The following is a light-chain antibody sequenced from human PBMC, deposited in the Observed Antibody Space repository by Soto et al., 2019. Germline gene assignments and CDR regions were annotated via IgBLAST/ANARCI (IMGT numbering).Light chain of an antibody. Sequence: DIQMTQSLSTLSASVGDRVTITCRVSQSINSWLAWYQQKPGKAPELLIYDASNLESGVPSRFSGTGSGTQFALTISSLQPDDFATYYCQQYKSYPWTFGQGTKVEVK. CDR2: DAS. CDR1: QSINSW. V-gene: IGKV1-5*01. J-gene: IGKJ1*01. CDR3: QQYKSYPWT.